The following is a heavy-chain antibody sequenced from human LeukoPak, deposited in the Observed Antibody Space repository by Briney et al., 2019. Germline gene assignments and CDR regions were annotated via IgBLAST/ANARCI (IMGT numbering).Heavy chain of an antibody. CDR2: IYSTGST. CDR1: GGSISNYY. CDR3: ARHRDYYDT. V-gene: IGHV4-59*08. Sequence: SETLSLTCTVSGGSISNYYWSWIRQPPGKGLEWIGYIYSTGSTNYNPSLKSRLTFSVDTSKSQFSLKLSSVTAADTAVYYCARHRDYYDTWGRGTLVTVSS. J-gene: IGHJ4*01. D-gene: IGHD3-22*01.